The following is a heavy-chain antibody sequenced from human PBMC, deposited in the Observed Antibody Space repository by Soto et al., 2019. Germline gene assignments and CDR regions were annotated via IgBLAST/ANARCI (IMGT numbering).Heavy chain of an antibody. V-gene: IGHV4-59*01. CDR2: IYYSGST. CDR1: GGSISSYY. CDR3: AGAEVAVAGSGWFDA. J-gene: IGHJ5*01. D-gene: IGHD6-19*01. Sequence: SETLSLTCTVSGGSISSYYWSWIRQPPGKGLEWIGYIYYSGSTNYNPSLKSRVTISVDTSKNQFSLKLSSVTAADTAVYYCAGAEVAVAGSGWFDAWGHGTLVTVSS.